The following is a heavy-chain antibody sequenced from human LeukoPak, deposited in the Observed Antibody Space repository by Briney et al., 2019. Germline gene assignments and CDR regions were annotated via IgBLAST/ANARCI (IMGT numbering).Heavy chain of an antibody. V-gene: IGHV4-4*07. CDR3: AREEAGTLMFYYYYYMDV. Sequence: PSETLSLTCTVSGASISNYYWSWIRQPAGKGLEWIVLMYGSGSTNYNPSLASRVTLSFDTSNDHFSLRLTSVTAAETAVDYCAREEAGTLMFYYYYYMDVWGKGTTVTVSS. J-gene: IGHJ6*03. D-gene: IGHD6-13*01. CDR1: GASISNYY. CDR2: MYGSGST.